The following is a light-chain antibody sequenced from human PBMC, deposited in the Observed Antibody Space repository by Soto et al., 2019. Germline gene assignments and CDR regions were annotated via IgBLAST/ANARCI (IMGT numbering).Light chain of an antibody. J-gene: IGLJ2*01. CDR3: SSRPNTDPHVL. CDR1: SSDVGYYDS. Sequence: QSVLTQPASVSGSPGQSITISCTGTSSDVGYYDSVSWYQRHPDKAPKLIIYDVYSRPAGVSNRFSGSKSGNTASLTISGLQAEDEADYYCSSRPNTDPHVLFGGGTKLTVL. CDR2: DVY. V-gene: IGLV2-14*03.